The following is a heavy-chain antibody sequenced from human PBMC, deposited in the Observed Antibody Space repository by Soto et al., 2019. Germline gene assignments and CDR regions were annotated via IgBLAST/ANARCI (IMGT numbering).Heavy chain of an antibody. CDR2: INPNSDGT. CDR3: ARARWYSRGEARTVGVKDYYYGMDV. D-gene: IGHD6-13*01. V-gene: IGHV1-2*04. J-gene: IGHJ6*02. Sequence: QVQLVQSGAEVKKPGASVKVSCKASGYTFTGYYMHWVRQAPGQGLEWMGWINPNSDGTNYAQKIQGWGTMTRDTSISTAYMERSRLRSDDTAVYYCARARWYSRGEARTVGVKDYYYGMDVWGQGTTVTVSS. CDR1: GYTFTGYY.